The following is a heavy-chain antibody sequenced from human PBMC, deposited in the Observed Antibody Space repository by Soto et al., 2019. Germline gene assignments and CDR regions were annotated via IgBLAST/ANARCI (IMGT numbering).Heavy chain of an antibody. D-gene: IGHD3-9*01. J-gene: IGHJ6*02. Sequence: EVQLLESGGGLVQPGGSLRLSCAASGFTFSSYAMSWVRQAPGKGLEWVSAISGSGGSTYYADSVKGRFTISRDNSKNTLYLQMNSLRAEDRAVYYCAKNVWGITIFGGMDVWGQGTTVTVSS. CDR2: ISGSGGST. CDR3: AKNVWGITIFGGMDV. CDR1: GFTFSSYA. V-gene: IGHV3-23*01.